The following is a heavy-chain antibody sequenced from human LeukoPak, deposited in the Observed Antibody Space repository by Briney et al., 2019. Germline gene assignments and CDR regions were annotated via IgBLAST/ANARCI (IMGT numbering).Heavy chain of an antibody. CDR2: IRSRDGLI. CDR3: ARDYSYYGSGIGLDY. D-gene: IGHD3-10*01. J-gene: IGHJ4*02. Sequence: GGSLRLSCAASGFSFTDHSMNWVRQAPGKGLEWVSYIRSRDGLIFYTDSVRGRFTVSTDRAKNSLYLQMNSLRAEDTAVYYCARDYSYYGSGIGLDYWGQGTLVTVSS. CDR1: GFSFTDHS. V-gene: IGHV3-48*01.